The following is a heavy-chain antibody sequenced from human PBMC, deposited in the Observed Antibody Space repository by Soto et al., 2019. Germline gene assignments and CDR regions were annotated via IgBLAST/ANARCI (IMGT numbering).Heavy chain of an antibody. J-gene: IGHJ4*02. CDR1: GFTFSSYA. V-gene: IGHV3-23*01. CDR3: AKGLQWLGTTDY. Sequence: EVQLLESGGGLVQPGGSLRLSCAASGFTFSSYAMRWVRQAPGKGLEWVSAISGSGGSTYYADSVKGRFTISRDNSKNTLYLQMNSLRAEDTAVYYCAKGLQWLGTTDYWGQGTLVTVSS. D-gene: IGHD6-19*01. CDR2: ISGSGGST.